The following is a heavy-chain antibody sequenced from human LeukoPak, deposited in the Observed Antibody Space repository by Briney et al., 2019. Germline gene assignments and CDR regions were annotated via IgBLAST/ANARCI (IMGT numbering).Heavy chain of an antibody. J-gene: IGHJ4*02. D-gene: IGHD2-15*01. CDR1: SGSITNYY. CDR3: AREVVIAATYDY. CDR2: IYYSGNT. Sequence: SETLSLTCTVSSGSITNYYWSWIRQPPGKGLEWIGFIYYSGNTNYNPSLKSRVTISVDTSKNQFSLKLSSVTAADTAVYYCAREVVIAATYDYWGQGTPVTASS. V-gene: IGHV4-59*01.